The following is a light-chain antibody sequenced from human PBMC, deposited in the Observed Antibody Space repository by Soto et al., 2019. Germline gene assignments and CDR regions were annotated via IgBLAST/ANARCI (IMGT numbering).Light chain of an antibody. CDR2: EVS. V-gene: IGLV2-14*01. J-gene: IGLJ2*01. CDR3: SSYTSSNTLVV. CDR1: RSDVGGYNY. Sequence: QSALTQPASVSGSPGQSITISCTGTRSDVGGYNYVSWYQQHPGTAPKLLIYEVSNRPSGLSNRFSGSKSGNTASLTISGLQAEDEADYYCSSYTSSNTLVVFGGGTKLTVL.